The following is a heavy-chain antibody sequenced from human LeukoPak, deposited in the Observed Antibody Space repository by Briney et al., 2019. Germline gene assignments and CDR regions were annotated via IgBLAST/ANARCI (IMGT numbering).Heavy chain of an antibody. D-gene: IGHD3-10*01. V-gene: IGHV3-30*04. Sequence: PGRSLRLSCEASGFTFTSYAMHWVRQGPGKGPEWVAVISDDGSGKYYADSVKGRFTISRDNSKYTLNLQINSLRDEDTAVYYCARELSGSYHFDEWGQGTLVTVSS. CDR1: GFTFTSYA. CDR3: ARELSGSYHFDE. CDR2: ISDDGSGK. J-gene: IGHJ4*02.